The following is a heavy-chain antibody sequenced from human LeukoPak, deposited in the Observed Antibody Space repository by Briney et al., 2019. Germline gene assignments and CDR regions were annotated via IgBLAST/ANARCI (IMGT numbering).Heavy chain of an antibody. Sequence: ASVKVSCKASGYTFTSYDINWVRQATGRGLEWMGWMNPNSGNTGYAQKFQGRVTMTRNTSISTAYMELSSLRSEDTAVYYCARVPPLYSSGWYRGDAFDIWGQGTMVTVSS. V-gene: IGHV1-8*01. J-gene: IGHJ3*02. CDR3: ARVPPLYSSGWYRGDAFDI. CDR1: GYTFTSYD. CDR2: MNPNSGNT. D-gene: IGHD6-19*01.